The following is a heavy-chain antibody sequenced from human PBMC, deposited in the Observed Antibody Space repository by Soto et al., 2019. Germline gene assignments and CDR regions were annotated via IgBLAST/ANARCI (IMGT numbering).Heavy chain of an antibody. V-gene: IGHV6-1*01. D-gene: IGHD6-19*01. CDR1: GDSVSRNSAA. CDR2: TYYRSKWYN. J-gene: IGHJ4*02. CDR3: ARGASGVAVANFDS. Sequence: PAQTLSLTCAISGDSVSRNSAAWNWIRRSPSRGLEWLGRTYYRSKWYNDCAVSLKSRITVNPDTSKNQFSLQLSSVTPEDTAVYYCARGASGVAVANFDSWGQGTLVTVSS.